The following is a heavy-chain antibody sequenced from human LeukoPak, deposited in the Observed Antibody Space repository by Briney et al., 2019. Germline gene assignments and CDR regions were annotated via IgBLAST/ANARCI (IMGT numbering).Heavy chain of an antibody. J-gene: IGHJ4*02. CDR3: ARGGYYDILTGYYSLFDY. V-gene: IGHV4-59*01. CDR1: GGSISSYY. D-gene: IGHD3-9*01. Sequence: SETLSLTCTVSGGSISSYYWSWIRQPPGKGLEWIGYIYYSGSTNYNPSLKSRVTISVDTSKNQFSLKLSSVTAADTAVYYCARGGYYDILTGYYSLFDYWGQGTLVTVSS. CDR2: IYYSGST.